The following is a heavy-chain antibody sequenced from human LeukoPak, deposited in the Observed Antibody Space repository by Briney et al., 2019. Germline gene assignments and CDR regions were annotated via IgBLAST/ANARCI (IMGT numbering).Heavy chain of an antibody. J-gene: IGHJ4*02. Sequence: TGGSLRLSCAASGFTFSSYAMSWVRQVPGKGLEWVSSISASGGVSHYADSVKGRFTISRDNSKNTLYLQRSSLRAEDTAVYYCARGRATYCFDYWGQGTLVTVSS. CDR3: ARGRATYCFDY. V-gene: IGHV3-23*01. D-gene: IGHD2-21*01. CDR1: GFTFSSYA. CDR2: ISASGGVS.